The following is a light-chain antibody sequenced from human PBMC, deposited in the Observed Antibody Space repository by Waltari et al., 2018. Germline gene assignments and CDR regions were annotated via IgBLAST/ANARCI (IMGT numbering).Light chain of an antibody. CDR3: QQYNRWPPIT. Sequence: VVLTQSPATLSVSPGESAIISCRASQSVSSNLAWYQQKPGQAPRPLIYDASTRATSIPAKFRGSGSGTEFTLTINSLQSEDSATYYCQQYNRWPPITFGQGTRLEIK. V-gene: IGKV3-15*01. CDR2: DAS. CDR1: QSVSSN. J-gene: IGKJ5*01.